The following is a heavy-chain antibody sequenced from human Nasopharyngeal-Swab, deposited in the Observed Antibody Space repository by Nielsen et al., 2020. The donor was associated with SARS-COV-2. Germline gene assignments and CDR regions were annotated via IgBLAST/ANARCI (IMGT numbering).Heavy chain of an antibody. D-gene: IGHD6-13*01. CDR3: ANRRGSSWHPYCFDY. V-gene: IGHV3-23*01. CDR1: GFTFSSYA. J-gene: IGHJ4*02. CDR2: ISGSGGST. Sequence: GESLKISCAASGFTFSSYAMSWVRQAPGKGLEWVSAISGSGGSTYYADSVKGRFTISRDNSENTLYLQMNSLRAEDTAIYYCANRRGSSWHPYCFDYWGQGTLVTVSS.